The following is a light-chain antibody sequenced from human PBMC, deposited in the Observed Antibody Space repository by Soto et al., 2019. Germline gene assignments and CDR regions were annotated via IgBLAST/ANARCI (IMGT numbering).Light chain of an antibody. CDR1: SSNIGSNT. V-gene: IGLV1-44*01. Sequence: QTVVTQPPSASGTPGQRVTISCSGSSSNIGSNTVNWYQQLPGTAPKLLIYSNNQRPSGVPDRFSGSKSGTSASLAISGLQSEDEADYYCAAWDDSLNGPLDVFGTGTKLTVL. CDR3: AAWDDSLNGPLDV. J-gene: IGLJ1*01. CDR2: SNN.